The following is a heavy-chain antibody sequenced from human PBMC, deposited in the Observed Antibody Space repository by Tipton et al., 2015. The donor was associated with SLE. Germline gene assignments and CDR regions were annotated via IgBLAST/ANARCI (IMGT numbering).Heavy chain of an antibody. J-gene: IGHJ6*04. CDR1: GGSFSGYY. V-gene: IGHV4-34*01. Sequence: TLSLTCAVYGGSFSGYYWSWIRQPPGKGLEWIGEINQSGSTNYSPSLKSRVTISVDTSKNQFSLKLSSVTAADTAVYYCARGRGDVWGKGTTVTVSS. CDR3: ARGRGDV. CDR2: INQSGST.